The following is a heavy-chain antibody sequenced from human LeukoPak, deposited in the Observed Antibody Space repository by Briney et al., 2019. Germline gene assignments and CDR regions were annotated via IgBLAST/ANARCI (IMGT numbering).Heavy chain of an antibody. V-gene: IGHV4-59*12. CDR3: ARDRPGYSSASLDY. D-gene: IGHD6-19*01. CDR2: MSNSGST. CDR1: GGSISSYY. Sequence: PSETLSLTCTVSGGSISSYYWSWIRQPPGKGLEWIGYMSNSGSTNYNPSLKSRVTISVDTSKNQFSLKLSSVTAADTAVYYCARDRPGYSSASLDYWGQRTLVTVSS. J-gene: IGHJ4*02.